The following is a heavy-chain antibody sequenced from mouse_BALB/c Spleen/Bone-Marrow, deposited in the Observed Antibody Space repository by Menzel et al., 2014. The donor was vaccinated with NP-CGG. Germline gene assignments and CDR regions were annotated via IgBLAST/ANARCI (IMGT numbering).Heavy chain of an antibody. Sequence: DLVKPGASVKLSCKASGYTFTSYWINWIKQRPGQGLEWIGRIAPGSGSTYYKEMFKGKATLTVDTSSSTAYIQLSSLSSEDSAVYFCARSRDGYFDVWGAGTTVTVPS. CDR3: ARSRDGYFDV. CDR1: GYTFTSYW. CDR2: IAPGSGST. J-gene: IGHJ1*01. V-gene: IGHV1S41*01.